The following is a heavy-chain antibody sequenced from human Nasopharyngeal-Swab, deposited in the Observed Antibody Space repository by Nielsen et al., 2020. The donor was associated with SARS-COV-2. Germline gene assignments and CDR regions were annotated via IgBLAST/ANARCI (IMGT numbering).Heavy chain of an antibody. CDR3: AHSEFVVVPAAKPWFDP. CDR1: GFSLSTSCVG. D-gene: IGHD2-2*01. Sequence: SGPTLVHPTHILTLTCSFSGFSLSTSCVGVGWIRPPSGKALEWLALIYWNDDKRYSPSLKSRLTITKDTSKNQVVRTMTNMDPADTATYYCAHSEFVVVPAAKPWFDPWGQGTLVTVSS. J-gene: IGHJ5*02. CDR2: IYWNDDK. V-gene: IGHV2-5*01.